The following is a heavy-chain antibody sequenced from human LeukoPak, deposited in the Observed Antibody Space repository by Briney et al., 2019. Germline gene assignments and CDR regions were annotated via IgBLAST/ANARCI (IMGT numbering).Heavy chain of an antibody. J-gene: IGHJ4*02. Sequence: PSQTLSLTCTVSGGSISSGGYYWSWIRQPPGKGLEWIGYIYYSGSTNYNPSLKSRVTISVDTSKNQFSLKLSSVTAADTAVYYCARGVVVVPAAIPYFDYWGQGTLVTVSS. CDR3: ARGVVVVPAAIPYFDY. D-gene: IGHD2-2*02. CDR2: IYYSGST. V-gene: IGHV4-61*08. CDR1: GGSISSGGYY.